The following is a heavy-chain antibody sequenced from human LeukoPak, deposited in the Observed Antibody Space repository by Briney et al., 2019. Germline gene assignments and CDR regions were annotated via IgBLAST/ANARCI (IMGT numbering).Heavy chain of an antibody. CDR3: AREEGDSSGYYYGFVDY. CDR2: ISYDGSNK. J-gene: IGHJ4*02. Sequence: PGGSLRFSCAASGFTFSSYAMHWVRQAPGKGLEWVAVISYDGSNKYYADSVKGRFTISRDNSKNTLYLQMNSLRAEDTAVYYCAREEGDSSGYYYGFVDYWGQGTLVTVSS. CDR1: GFTFSSYA. V-gene: IGHV3-30-3*01. D-gene: IGHD3-22*01.